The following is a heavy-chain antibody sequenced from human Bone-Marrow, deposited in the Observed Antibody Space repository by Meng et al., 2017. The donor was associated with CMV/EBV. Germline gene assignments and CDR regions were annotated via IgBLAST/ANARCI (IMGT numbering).Heavy chain of an antibody. Sequence: CAASGFTFSSSASSWVRQAPGKGLEWVSVIYSGGSSTYYADSVKGRFTISRDNSKNTLYLQMNSLRAEDTAVYYCAKGGYSSGWWTYWGQGTLVTVSS. CDR2: IYSGGSST. CDR3: AKGGYSSGWWTY. D-gene: IGHD6-19*01. V-gene: IGHV3-23*03. J-gene: IGHJ4*02. CDR1: GFTFSSSA.